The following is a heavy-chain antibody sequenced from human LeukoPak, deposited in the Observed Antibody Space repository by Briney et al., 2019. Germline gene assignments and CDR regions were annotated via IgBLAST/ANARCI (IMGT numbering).Heavy chain of an antibody. J-gene: IGHJ4*02. CDR1: GGSISSGSYY. CDR2: IYTSGST. CDR3: AAEYSGYDWGYFDY. D-gene: IGHD5-12*01. Sequence: PSETLSLTCTVSGGSISSGSYYWSWLRQPAGRGLEGIGRIYTSGSTNYNPSLKSRVTISVDTSKNQFSLKLSSVTAADPAVYYCAAEYSGYDWGYFDYWGQGTLVTVSS. V-gene: IGHV4-61*02.